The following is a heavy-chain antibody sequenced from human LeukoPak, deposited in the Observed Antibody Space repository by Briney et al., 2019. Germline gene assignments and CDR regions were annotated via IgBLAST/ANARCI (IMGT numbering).Heavy chain of an antibody. D-gene: IGHD6-6*01. V-gene: IGHV1-18*01. Sequence: ASVKVSCKTSGYTFTSYGITWVRQAPGQGLEWMAYISPNNGKTNYARNLQGRVTMTTDASTSTAYLELRSLISDDTAVHYCATKGSSSDYYGIDVWGQGTSVTVSS. CDR3: ATKGSSSDYYGIDV. CDR1: GYTFTSYG. J-gene: IGHJ6*02. CDR2: ISPNNGKT.